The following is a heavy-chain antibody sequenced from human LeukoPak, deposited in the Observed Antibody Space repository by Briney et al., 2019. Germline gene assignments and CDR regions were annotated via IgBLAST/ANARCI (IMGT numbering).Heavy chain of an antibody. CDR2: ISSSSSYI. V-gene: IGHV3-21*01. Sequence: GGSLRLSCAASGFTFSSYSMNWVRQAPGKGLEWVSSISSSSSYIYYADSVKGRFTISRDNAKNSLYLQMNSLRAEETAVYYCARDGDIVVVPAARGFDYWGQGTLVTVSS. CDR1: GFTFSSYS. CDR3: ARDGDIVVVPAARGFDY. J-gene: IGHJ4*02. D-gene: IGHD2-2*01.